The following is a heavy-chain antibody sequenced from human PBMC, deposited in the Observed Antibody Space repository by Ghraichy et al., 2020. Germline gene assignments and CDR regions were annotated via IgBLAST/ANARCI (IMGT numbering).Heavy chain of an antibody. CDR1: GASISSSSYY. CDR3: ARRLGYCSGGSCYFFVDY. J-gene: IGHJ4*02. CDR2: IYYSGST. Sequence: SQTLSLTCTVSGASISSSSYYWGWIRQSPGKGLEWIGSIYYSGSTYYNPSLKSRVTISVDTSKNQFSLNLTSVTAADTAVYYCARRLGYCSGGSCYFFVDYWGQGTLVTVSS. D-gene: IGHD2-15*01. V-gene: IGHV4-39*01.